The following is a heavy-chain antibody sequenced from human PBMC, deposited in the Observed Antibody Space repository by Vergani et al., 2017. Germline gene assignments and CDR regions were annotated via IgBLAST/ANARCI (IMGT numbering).Heavy chain of an antibody. D-gene: IGHD2-21*01. CDR2: INPIDSKI. CDR1: ESSFISNE. J-gene: IGHJ4*02. Sequence: EVMLVQSGAEVKKPGESLKISCKYSESSFISNEIAWVRQMSGKGLQWMGNINPIDSKIAYSPSFQGQAIMSLDKSITTAYLQWRSLKASDTAIYYCTRHGPGGDCACLPFDHWGQGTQVTVSS. CDR3: TRHGPGGDCACLPFDH. V-gene: IGHV5-51*01.